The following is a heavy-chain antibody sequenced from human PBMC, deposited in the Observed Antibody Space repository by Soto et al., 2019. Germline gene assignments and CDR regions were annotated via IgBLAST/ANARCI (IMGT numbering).Heavy chain of an antibody. D-gene: IGHD2-15*01. Sequence: GGSLRLSCAASGFTFDDYTMHWVRQAPGKGLEWVSLISWDGGSTYYADSVKGRFTISRDNSKNSLYLQMNSLRTEDTALYYCAKDIRRYCSGGSCYSDYFDYWGQGTLVTVSS. CDR1: GFTFDDYT. CDR2: ISWDGGST. V-gene: IGHV3-43*01. J-gene: IGHJ4*02. CDR3: AKDIRRYCSGGSCYSDYFDY.